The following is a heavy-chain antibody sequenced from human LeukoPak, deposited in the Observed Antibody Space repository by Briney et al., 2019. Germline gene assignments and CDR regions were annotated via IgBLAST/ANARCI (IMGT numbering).Heavy chain of an antibody. CDR2: ISGSGGST. D-gene: IGHD1-26*01. V-gene: IGHV3-23*01. CDR1: GFTFSSYA. CDR3: AKDPSGSYFIDASEFDY. Sequence: GGSLRLSCAASGFTFSSYAMSWVRQAPGKGLERVSAISGSGGSTYYADSVKGRFTISRDNSKNTLYLQMNSLRAEDTAVYYCAKDPSGSYFIDASEFDYWGQGTLVTVSS. J-gene: IGHJ4*02.